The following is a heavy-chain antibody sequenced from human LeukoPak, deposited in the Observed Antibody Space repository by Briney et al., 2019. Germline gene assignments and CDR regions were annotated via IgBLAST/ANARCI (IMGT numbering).Heavy chain of an antibody. CDR3: ASPTPTYYDFWSGYPTTDAYDI. V-gene: IGHV5-51*01. Sequence: GESLKISCKRSGYSVTSYWIRWVRQMPGKGLEWMGIIYPGDSDTRYSPSFQGQVTISADKSISTAYLQWSSLKASDTAMYYCASPTPTYYDFWSGYPTTDAYDIWGQATMVTVSS. D-gene: IGHD3-3*01. CDR1: GYSVTSYW. J-gene: IGHJ3*02. CDR2: IYPGDSDT.